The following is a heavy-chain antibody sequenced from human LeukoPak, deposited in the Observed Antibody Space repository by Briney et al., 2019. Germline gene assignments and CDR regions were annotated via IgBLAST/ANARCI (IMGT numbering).Heavy chain of an antibody. CDR2: ISSSSSYI. CDR3: ASAASLYSGSSGFDY. V-gene: IGHV3-21*01. Sequence: GGSLRLSCAASGFTFSSYSMNWVRQAPGKGLEWVSSISSSSSYIYYADSVTGRFTISRDNAKNSLFLQMNSLRAEDTAVYYCASAASLYSGSSGFDYWGQGTLVTVSS. D-gene: IGHD1-26*01. J-gene: IGHJ4*02. CDR1: GFTFSSYS.